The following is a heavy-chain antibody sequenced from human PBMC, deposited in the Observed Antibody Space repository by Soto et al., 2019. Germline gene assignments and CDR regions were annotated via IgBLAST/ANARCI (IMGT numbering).Heavy chain of an antibody. CDR1: GYTFSSYD. D-gene: IGHD6-19*01. CDR3: ARAQSRWLGEYYYYGMDV. V-gene: IGHV1-8*01. Sequence: QVQLVQSGAEVKKPGASVKVSCKASGYTFSSYDINWVRQATGQGLEWMGWMNPNTGDTGYAQKFQGRVTMTRDTSISTAYMELSSLRSEDTAVYYCARAQSRWLGEYYYYGMDVWGQGTTVTVSS. J-gene: IGHJ6*02. CDR2: MNPNTGDT.